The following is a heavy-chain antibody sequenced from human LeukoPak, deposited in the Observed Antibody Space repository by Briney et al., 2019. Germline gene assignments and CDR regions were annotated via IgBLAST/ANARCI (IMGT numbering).Heavy chain of an antibody. Sequence: GGSLRLSCAASGFTFSSYWMHWVRQAPGEGLVWVSRINSDGSSTSYADSVKGRFTISRDNAKNTLYLQMNSLRAEDTAVYYCARSPGDYSYGQSDYWGQGTLVTVSS. CDR1: GFTFSSYW. V-gene: IGHV3-74*01. J-gene: IGHJ4*02. D-gene: IGHD5-18*01. CDR3: ARSPGDYSYGQSDY. CDR2: INSDGSST.